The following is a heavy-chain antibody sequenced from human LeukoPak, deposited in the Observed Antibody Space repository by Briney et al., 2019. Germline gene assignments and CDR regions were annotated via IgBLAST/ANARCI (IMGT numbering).Heavy chain of an antibody. CDR1: GFRFSSFA. CDR3: AKVVAYTVAAFDL. V-gene: IGHV3-30-3*01. CDR2: MSYHGTTE. Sequence: GGSLRLSCAASGFRFSSFAMNWVRQAPGKGLEWVTVMSYHGTTEFYAESVKGRFTISRDNSKNTLYLQMNSLRPGDTAIYYCAKVVAYTVAAFDLWGQGTMVTVSS. D-gene: IGHD3-16*01. J-gene: IGHJ3*01.